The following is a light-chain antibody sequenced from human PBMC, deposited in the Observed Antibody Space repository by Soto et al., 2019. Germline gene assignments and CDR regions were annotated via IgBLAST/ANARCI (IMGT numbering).Light chain of an antibody. J-gene: IGKJ2*01. CDR1: QSVSHSSNNKNY. CDR2: WAS. CDR3: QQYYSTPYT. V-gene: IGKV4-1*01. Sequence: DIVMTQSPDSMAVSLGERATINCKSSQSVSHSSNNKNYLAWYQQKPGQPPKLLIYWASTRESGVPERLSGSGSGTDFTLTISSLQAEDVAVYYCQQYYSTPYTFGQGTKLEIK.